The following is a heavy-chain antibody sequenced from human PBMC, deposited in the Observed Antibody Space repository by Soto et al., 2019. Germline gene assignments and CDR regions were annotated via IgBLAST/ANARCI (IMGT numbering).Heavy chain of an antibody. D-gene: IGHD6-19*01. CDR2: ISYDGSNK. CDR3: AKDPTGAVADHYGMDV. V-gene: IGHV3-30*18. J-gene: IGHJ6*02. Sequence: PGGSLRLSCAASGFTFSSYGMHWVRQAPGKGLEWVAVISYDGSNKYYADSVKGRFTISRDNSKNTLYLQMNSLRAEDTAVYYCAKDPTGAVADHYGMDVWGQGTTVTVSS. CDR1: GFTFSSYG.